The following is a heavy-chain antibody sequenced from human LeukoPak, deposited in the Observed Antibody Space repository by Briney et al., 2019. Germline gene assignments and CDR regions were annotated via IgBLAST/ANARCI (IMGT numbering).Heavy chain of an antibody. CDR2: ISAYNGNT. J-gene: IGHJ3*02. Sequence: APVKVSCKASGYTFTSYGISWVRQAPGQGLEWMGWISAYNGNTNYAQKLQGRVTMTTDTSTSTAYMELRSLRSDDTAVYYCVVRRYSSSSGIHAFDIWGQGTMVTVSS. D-gene: IGHD6-6*01. CDR3: VVRRYSSSSGIHAFDI. V-gene: IGHV1-18*01. CDR1: GYTFTSYG.